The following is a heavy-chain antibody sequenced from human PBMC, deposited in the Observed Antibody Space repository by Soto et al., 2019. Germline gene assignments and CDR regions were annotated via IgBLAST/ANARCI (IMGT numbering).Heavy chain of an antibody. D-gene: IGHD2-2*01. J-gene: IGHJ5*02. CDR1: GFTFISSA. V-gene: IGHV3-23*01. CDR3: VFHFNNYQSYS. CDR2: IGAGGANI. Sequence: GGSLRLSCAASGFTFISSAMNWVRQAPGKGLEWVSIIGAGGANIYYADSVKGRFTISRDDSKNTVYLQMNTLRAGDTATYYCVFHFNNYQSYSWGQGTQVTVSS.